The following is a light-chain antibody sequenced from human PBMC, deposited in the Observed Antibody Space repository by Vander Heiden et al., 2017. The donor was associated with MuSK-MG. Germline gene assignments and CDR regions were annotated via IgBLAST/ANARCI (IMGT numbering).Light chain of an antibody. V-gene: IGKV3-15*01. Sequence: IWISHSPSTLSLSPGERATLSCRASHSVSSNLAWYQQKPGQAPRLLIYGASTRPTGIPARFSGSGSGTEFTLTISSLQSEDFAVYYCQQDNNWPLTFGQGTKVEIK. CDR1: HSVSSN. J-gene: IGKJ1*01. CDR2: GAS. CDR3: QQDNNWPLT.